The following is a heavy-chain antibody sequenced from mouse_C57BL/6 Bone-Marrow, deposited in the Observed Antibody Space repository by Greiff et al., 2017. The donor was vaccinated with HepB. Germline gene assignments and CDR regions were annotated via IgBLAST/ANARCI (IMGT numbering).Heavy chain of an antibody. D-gene: IGHD2-4*01. CDR2: ISNLAYSI. V-gene: IGHV5-15*01. CDR1: GFTFSDYG. CDR3: ARSYDYPFAY. J-gene: IGHJ3*01. Sequence: EVQLVESGGGLVQPGGSLKLSCAASGFTFSDYGMAWVRQAPRKGPEWVAFISNLAYSIYYADTVTGRFTISRENAKNTLYLEMSSLRSEDTAMYYCARSYDYPFAYWGQGTLVTVSA.